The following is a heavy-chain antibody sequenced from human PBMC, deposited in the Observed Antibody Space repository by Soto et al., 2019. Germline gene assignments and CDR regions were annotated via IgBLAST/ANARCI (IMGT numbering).Heavy chain of an antibody. CDR2: ISWNSGSI. Sequence: EVQLVESGGGLVQPGRSLRLSCAASGFTFVDYAMHWVRQAPGKGLEWVSGISWNSGSIGYAGSVKGRFTISRDNAKNPLYLKMNSLRAEDTALYYCAKHLFSDFWSGYYPRPIDYWGQGTLVTVSS. J-gene: IGHJ4*02. V-gene: IGHV3-9*01. CDR1: GFTFVDYA. D-gene: IGHD3-3*01. CDR3: AKHLFSDFWSGYYPRPIDY.